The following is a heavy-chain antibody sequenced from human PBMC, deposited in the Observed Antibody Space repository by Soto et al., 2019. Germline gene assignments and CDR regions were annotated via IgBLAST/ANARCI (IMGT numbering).Heavy chain of an antibody. Sequence: GGSLRLSCAASGFSFSISPMHWVRQAPGKGPEWMALISYDGTNKFYADSVKGRFTISRDNSKSTLYLQVDSLRPEDAAVYYCARDPKTSGGQHWAFNYFDSWGQGTLVTVSS. J-gene: IGHJ4*02. CDR3: ARDPKTSGGQHWAFNYFDS. CDR2: ISYDGTNK. V-gene: IGHV3-30-3*01. CDR1: GFSFSISP. D-gene: IGHD7-27*01.